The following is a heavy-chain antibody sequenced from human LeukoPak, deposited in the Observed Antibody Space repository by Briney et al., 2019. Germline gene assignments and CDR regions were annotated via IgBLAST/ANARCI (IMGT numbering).Heavy chain of an antibody. CDR3: ARLPDYGGNSESPYYYYGMDV. V-gene: IGHV4-4*02. CDR2: NYHSGST. CDR1: GGSISSSNW. D-gene: IGHD4-23*01. Sequence: SGTLSLTCAVSGGSISSSNWWSWVRQPPGKGLEWIGENYHSGSTNYNPSLKSRVTISVDKSKNQFSLKLSSVTAADTAVYYCARLPDYGGNSESPYYYYGMDVWGQGTTVTVSS. J-gene: IGHJ6*02.